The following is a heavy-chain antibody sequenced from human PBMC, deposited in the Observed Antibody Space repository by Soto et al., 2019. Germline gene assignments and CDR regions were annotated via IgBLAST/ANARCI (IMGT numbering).Heavy chain of an antibody. CDR1: GDTFSTYA. D-gene: IGHD1-26*01. Sequence: QVQLVQSGAEMKKPGSSVKVSCKASGDTFSTYAIVCVRQAPGQGLEWMGGIIPIFGTANYAQKFQGRVTITADKSASTAFMELSSLRSEDTAVYYCASSSGNNYGVGTNYYFDYWGQGTLVTVSS. CDR2: IIPIFGTA. V-gene: IGHV1-69*06. CDR3: ASSSGNNYGVGTNYYFDY. J-gene: IGHJ4*02.